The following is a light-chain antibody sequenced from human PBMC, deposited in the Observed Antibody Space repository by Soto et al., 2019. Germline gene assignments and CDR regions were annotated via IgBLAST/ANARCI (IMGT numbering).Light chain of an antibody. CDR1: ISDIVSYNY. CDR2: EVR. Sequence: QSVLTLAASVSGSPGQSITMSCTGTISDIVSYNYVAWYQQFPGKTPKLIIYEVRNRPSGVSFRFSGSKYGNTASLTISGLQAEDEADYYCISYRGSDTSYVFGTGTKVTVL. V-gene: IGLV2-14*01. J-gene: IGLJ1*01. CDR3: ISYRGSDTSYV.